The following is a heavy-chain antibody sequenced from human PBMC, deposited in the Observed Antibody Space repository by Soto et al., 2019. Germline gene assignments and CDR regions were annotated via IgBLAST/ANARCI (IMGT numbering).Heavy chain of an antibody. Sequence: EVQLVESGGGLVQPGGSLRLSCAASGFTFSHYWMYWVRQASGKGLEWVSRINSDGSVSSYADSVKGRLTISRDNVKNTLYLQMDSLRAEDTAVYYCARGDCVGGTCYSLAGSFYYYMDVWGKGTTVTLFS. CDR3: ARGDCVGGTCYSLAGSFYYYMDV. CDR2: INSDGSVS. V-gene: IGHV3-74*01. D-gene: IGHD2-15*01. CDR1: GFTFSHYW. J-gene: IGHJ6*03.